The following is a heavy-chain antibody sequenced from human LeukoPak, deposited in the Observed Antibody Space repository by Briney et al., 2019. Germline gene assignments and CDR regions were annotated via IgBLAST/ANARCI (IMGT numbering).Heavy chain of an antibody. Sequence: SETLSLTCTVSGGSIRSYYWSWIRHPPGKGLEWIGYIYYSGSTNYNPSLKSRVTISVDTSKNQFSLKLSSVTAADTAVYYCAASPSSWSPSDAFDIWGQGTMVTVSS. V-gene: IGHV4-59*08. CDR2: IYYSGST. J-gene: IGHJ3*02. CDR3: AASPSSWSPSDAFDI. CDR1: GGSIRSYY. D-gene: IGHD6-13*01.